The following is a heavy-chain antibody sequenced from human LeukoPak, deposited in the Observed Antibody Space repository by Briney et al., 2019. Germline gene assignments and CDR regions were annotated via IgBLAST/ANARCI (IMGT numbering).Heavy chain of an antibody. V-gene: IGHV4-30-2*01. CDR2: IYHSGST. CDR1: GGSLSSGGYS. D-gene: IGHD2-21*02. CDR3: ARVNCGGDCYPDYYYYYGMDV. J-gene: IGHJ6*02. Sequence: SETLSLTCAVSGGSLSSGGYSWSWIRQPPGKGLEWIGYIYHSGSTYYNPSLKSRVTISVDRSKNQFSLKLSSVTAADTAVYYCARVNCGGDCYPDYYYYYGMDVWGQGTTVTVSS.